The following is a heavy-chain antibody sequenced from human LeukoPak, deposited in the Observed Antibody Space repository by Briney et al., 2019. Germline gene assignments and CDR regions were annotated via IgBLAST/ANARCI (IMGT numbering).Heavy chain of an antibody. Sequence: RASETLSLTCAVYGGSFSGYYWSWSRQPPGKGLEWIGEINHSGSTNYNPSLKSRVTISVDTSKNQFSLKLSSVTAADTAVYYCAREVIMVRGVTLNWFDPWGQGTLVTVSS. CDR1: GGSFSGYY. V-gene: IGHV4-34*01. D-gene: IGHD3-10*01. CDR2: INHSGST. J-gene: IGHJ5*02. CDR3: AREVIMVRGVTLNWFDP.